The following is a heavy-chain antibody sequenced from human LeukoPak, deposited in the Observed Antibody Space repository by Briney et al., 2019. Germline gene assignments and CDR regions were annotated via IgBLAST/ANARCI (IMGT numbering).Heavy chain of an antibody. CDR2: IIPIFGTA. V-gene: IGHV1-69*05. Sequence: VASVKVSCKASGGTFSSYAISRVRQAPGQGLEWMGRIIPIFGTANYAQKFQGRVTITTDESTSTAYMELSSLRSEDTAVYYCARATREYSSSLNYYYYMDVWGKGTTVTVSS. D-gene: IGHD6-6*01. CDR3: ARATREYSSSLNYYYYMDV. CDR1: GGTFSSYA. J-gene: IGHJ6*03.